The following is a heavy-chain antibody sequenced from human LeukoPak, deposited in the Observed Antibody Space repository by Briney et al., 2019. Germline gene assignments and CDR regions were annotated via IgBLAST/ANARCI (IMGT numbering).Heavy chain of an antibody. CDR2: INTDGSNT. CDR3: ARGPFDI. V-gene: IGHV3-74*01. CDR1: GFTFSGYW. Sequence: GGSLRLSCAASGFTFSGYWMRWVRQPPGKGLVWVSRINTDGSNTGYADSVKGRFTISRDNAKNTLYLQMNSLRAEDTAVYYCARGPFDIWGQGTMVTVSS. J-gene: IGHJ3*02.